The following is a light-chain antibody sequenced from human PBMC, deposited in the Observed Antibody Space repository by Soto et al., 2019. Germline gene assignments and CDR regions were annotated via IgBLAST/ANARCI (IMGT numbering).Light chain of an antibody. CDR1: SSDVGGYNY. Sequence: QSALTQPASVSGSPGQSITISCTGTSSDVGGYNYVSWYQQHQGKAPKLMIYDVSNRPSGVSNRFSGSKSGNTASLTISGLQAEDEAEYYCSSYTSSSTLYVFGTGTKVTVL. CDR2: DVS. V-gene: IGLV2-14*01. J-gene: IGLJ1*01. CDR3: SSYTSSSTLYV.